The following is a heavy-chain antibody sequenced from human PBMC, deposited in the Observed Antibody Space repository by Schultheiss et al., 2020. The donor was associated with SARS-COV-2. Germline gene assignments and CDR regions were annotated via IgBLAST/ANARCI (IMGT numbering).Heavy chain of an antibody. V-gene: IGHV4-34*01. J-gene: IGHJ4*02. Sequence: SQTLSLTCAVYGGSFSGYYWSWIRQPPGKGLEWIGEINHSGSTYYNPSLKSRVTISVDTSKNQFSLKLSSVTAADTAVYYCAGDYGGYWGQGTLDTVSS. D-gene: IGHD4-17*01. CDR3: AGDYGGY. CDR2: INHSGST. CDR1: GGSFSGYY.